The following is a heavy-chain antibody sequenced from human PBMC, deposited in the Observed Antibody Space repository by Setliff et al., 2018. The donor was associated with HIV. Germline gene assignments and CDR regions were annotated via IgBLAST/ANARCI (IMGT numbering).Heavy chain of an antibody. CDR3: AEVRGSWFDP. CDR2: INHGGRT. CDR1: GGSFSDDY. Sequence: SETLSLTCAVYGGSFSDDYWSWIRQPPGRGMEWIGEINHGGRTNYNPSLKSRVIMAVDATKSQISLNLTSVTAADTAVYYCAEVRGSWFDPWGQGALVTVSS. V-gene: IGHV4-34*01. D-gene: IGHD3-16*01. J-gene: IGHJ5*02.